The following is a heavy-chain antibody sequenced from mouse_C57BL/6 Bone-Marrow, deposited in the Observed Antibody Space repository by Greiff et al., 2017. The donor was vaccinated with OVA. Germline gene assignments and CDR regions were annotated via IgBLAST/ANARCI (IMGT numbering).Heavy chain of an antibody. J-gene: IGHJ4*01. D-gene: IGHD3-2*01. CDR3: ARRRQLPYYYAMDY. CDR2: IYPRSGNT. V-gene: IGHV1-81*01. Sequence: VKLMESGAELARPGASVKLSCKASGYTFTSYGISWVKQRTGQGLEWIGEIYPRSGNTYYNEKFKGKATLTADKSSSTAYMELRSLTSEDSAVYFCARRRQLPYYYAMDYWGQGTSVTVSS. CDR1: GYTFTSYG.